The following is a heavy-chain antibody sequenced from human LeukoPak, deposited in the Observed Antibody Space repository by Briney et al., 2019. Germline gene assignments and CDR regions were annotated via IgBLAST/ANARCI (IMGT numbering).Heavy chain of an antibody. D-gene: IGHD6-13*01. V-gene: IGHV3-21*01. CDR2: ISSSSSYI. J-gene: IGHJ4*02. CDR3: ASSGYSSSWYSFDY. CDR1: GFTFSSYS. Sequence: GGSLRLSCAASGFTFSSYSMNWVRQAPGKGLEWVSSISSSSSYIYYADSVKGRFTISRDNAKNSLYLQMNSLRAEDTAVYYCASSGYSSSWYSFDYWGQGALVTVSS.